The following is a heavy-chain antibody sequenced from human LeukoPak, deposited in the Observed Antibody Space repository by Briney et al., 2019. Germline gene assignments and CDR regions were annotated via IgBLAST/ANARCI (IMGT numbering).Heavy chain of an antibody. CDR2: INSDGSST. J-gene: IGHJ4*02. CDR3: ARDRIRWYYYDSSGYYEWDY. D-gene: IGHD3-22*01. Sequence: GGSLRLSCAASGFTFSSYWMHWVRQAPGKGLVWVSRINSDGSSTSYADSVKGRFTISRDNAKNSLYLQMNSLRAEDTAVYYCARDRIRWYYYDSSGYYEWDYWGQGTLVTVSS. CDR1: GFTFSSYW. V-gene: IGHV3-74*01.